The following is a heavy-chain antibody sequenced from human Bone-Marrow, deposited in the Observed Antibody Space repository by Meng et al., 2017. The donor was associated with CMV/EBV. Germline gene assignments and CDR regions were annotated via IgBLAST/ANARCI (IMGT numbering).Heavy chain of an antibody. V-gene: IGHV1-2*02. CDR3: ASFGGGSPYQDYYGMDV. Sequence: ASVKVSCKASGFTFTSSAVQWVRQAPGQGLEWMGWINPNSGGTNYAQKFQGRVTMTRDTSISTAYMELSRLRSDDTAVYYCASFGGGSPYQDYYGMDVWGQGTTVTVSS. CDR2: INPNSGGT. J-gene: IGHJ6*02. CDR1: GFTFTSSA. D-gene: IGHD2-15*01.